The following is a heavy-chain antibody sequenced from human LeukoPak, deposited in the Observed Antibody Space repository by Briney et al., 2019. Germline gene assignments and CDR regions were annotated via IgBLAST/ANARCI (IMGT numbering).Heavy chain of an antibody. V-gene: IGHV3-21*01. Sequence: PGGSLRLSCAASGFTFSSYSMNWVRQAPGKGLEWVSSISSSSYIYYADSVKGRFTISRDNAKNSLYLQMNSLRAEDTAVYYCARERPGATGYDYWGQGTLVTVSS. D-gene: IGHD1-26*01. CDR1: GFTFSSYS. J-gene: IGHJ4*02. CDR2: ISSSSYI. CDR3: ARERPGATGYDY.